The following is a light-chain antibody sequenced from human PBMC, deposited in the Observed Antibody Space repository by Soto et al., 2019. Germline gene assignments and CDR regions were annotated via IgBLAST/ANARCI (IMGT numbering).Light chain of an antibody. Sequence: AIQMTQSPSSLSASVGDRVTITCRASQDIRGDLNWYQQKPGKAPKLLIYTSSSLQSGVPSRFSGSGSGTDFTLTISSLQAEDFATYYCLQDYSYPFTFGPGTKVDIK. J-gene: IGKJ3*01. CDR2: TSS. CDR3: LQDYSYPFT. V-gene: IGKV1-6*01. CDR1: QDIRGD.